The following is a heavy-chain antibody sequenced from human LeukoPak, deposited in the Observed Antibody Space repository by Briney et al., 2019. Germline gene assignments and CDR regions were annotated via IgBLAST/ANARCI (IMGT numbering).Heavy chain of an antibody. CDR2: IYSGGST. D-gene: IGHD1-26*01. Sequence: GGSLRLSCAASEFTVSSNYMSWVRQAPGKGLEWVSAIYSGGSTYYADSVKGRFTISRDNSKNTLYLQMNSLRAEDTAVYYCVRDSVGLYYFNYWGQGTLVTVSS. J-gene: IGHJ4*02. CDR3: VRDSVGLYYFNY. CDR1: EFTVSSNY. V-gene: IGHV3-53*01.